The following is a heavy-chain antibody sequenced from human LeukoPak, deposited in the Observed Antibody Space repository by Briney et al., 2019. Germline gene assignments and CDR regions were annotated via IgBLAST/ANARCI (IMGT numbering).Heavy chain of an antibody. CDR2: IWYDGSNK. D-gene: IGHD3-3*01. V-gene: IGHV3-33*01. Sequence: GGSLRLSCAASGFTFSSYGMHWVRQAPGKGLEWVAVIWYDGSNKYYADSVKGRFTISRDNSKNTLYLQMNSLRAEDTAVYYCAREPFYDFWSGYSKQKDYYYYGMDVWGQGTTVTVSS. J-gene: IGHJ6*02. CDR1: GFTFSSYG. CDR3: AREPFYDFWSGYSKQKDYYYYGMDV.